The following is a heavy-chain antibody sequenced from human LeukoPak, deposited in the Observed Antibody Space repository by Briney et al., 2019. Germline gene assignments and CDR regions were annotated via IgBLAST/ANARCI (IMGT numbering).Heavy chain of an antibody. D-gene: IGHD1-26*01. Sequence: SETLSLTCTVSGGSISSHYWSWIRQPPGKGLEWIGYIYYSGSTNYNPSLKSRVTISVDTSKNQFSLKLSSVTAADTAVYYCARLIVGATYYFDYWGQGTLVTVSS. CDR2: IYYSGST. CDR3: ARLIVGATYYFDY. V-gene: IGHV4-59*08. J-gene: IGHJ4*02. CDR1: GGSISSHY.